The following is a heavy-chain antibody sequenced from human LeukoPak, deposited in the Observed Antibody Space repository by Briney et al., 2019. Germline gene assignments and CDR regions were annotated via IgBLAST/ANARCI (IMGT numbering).Heavy chain of an antibody. CDR3: ARDRYSSSWYYLDY. J-gene: IGHJ4*02. V-gene: IGHV1-69*05. CDR1: GGTFSSYA. D-gene: IGHD6-13*01. CDR2: IIPIFGTA. Sequence: GASVKVSCKASGGTFSSYAISWVRQAPGQGLEWMGGIIPIFGTANYAQKFQGRVTITTDESTSTAYMELSSLRSEDTAAYYCARDRYSSSWYYLDYWGQGTLVTVSS.